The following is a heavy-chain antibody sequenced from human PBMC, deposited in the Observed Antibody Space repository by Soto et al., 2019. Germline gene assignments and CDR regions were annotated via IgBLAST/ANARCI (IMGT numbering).Heavy chain of an antibody. V-gene: IGHV3-23*01. CDR3: VKDLAASGWFDP. CDR1: GFMFSGYA. J-gene: IGHJ5*02. Sequence: EGQLLESGGGLAQPGESLTLSCAASGFMFSGYAMSWVRQAPGKGLEWVSAVSNSGTSTSYADSVKGRFTISRDNSKNTLYLQMSSLGAEDTALYYCVKDLAASGWFDPWGQGTLVIVSS. CDR2: VSNSGTST. D-gene: IGHD2-15*01.